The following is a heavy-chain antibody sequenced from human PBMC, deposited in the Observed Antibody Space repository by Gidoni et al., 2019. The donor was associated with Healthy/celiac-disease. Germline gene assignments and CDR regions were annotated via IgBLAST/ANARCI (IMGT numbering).Heavy chain of an antibody. CDR2: ISYDGSNK. V-gene: IGHV3-30-3*01. J-gene: IGHJ1*01. D-gene: IGHD3-22*01. Sequence: QVQLVESGGGVVQPGRSLRLSCAASGFTFSSYAMHWVRQAPGKGLEWVAVISYDGSNKYYADSVKGRFTISRDNSKNTLYLQMNSLRAEDTAVYYCARPDYYDTKEFQHWGQGTLVTVSS. CDR3: ARPDYYDTKEFQH. CDR1: GFTFSSYA.